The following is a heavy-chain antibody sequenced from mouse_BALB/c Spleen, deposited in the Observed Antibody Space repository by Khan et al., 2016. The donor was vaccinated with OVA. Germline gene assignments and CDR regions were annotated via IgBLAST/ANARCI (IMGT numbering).Heavy chain of an antibody. CDR1: GYTITNYG. Sequence: QVQLQQSGPELKKPGETVKISCKASGYTITNYGMNWVKQAPGKGLKWMGWINTYTGEPTYADDFKGRFVFSLETSASTAYLQISNLKNEDMTTYFCARISSYWYSDVWGAGTTVTVSS. CDR2: INTYTGEP. V-gene: IGHV9-1*02. CDR3: ARISSYWYSDV. J-gene: IGHJ1*01. D-gene: IGHD6-2*01.